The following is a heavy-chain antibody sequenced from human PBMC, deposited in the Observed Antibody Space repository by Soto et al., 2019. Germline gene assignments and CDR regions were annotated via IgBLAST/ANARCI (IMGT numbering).Heavy chain of an antibody. CDR2: ISYDGSNK. V-gene: IGHV3-30*18. D-gene: IGHD2-8*01. CDR3: AKPYCTNGVCYNVNY. Sequence: GGSLRLSCAASGFTFSSYGMHWVRQAPGKGLEWVAVISYDGSNKYYADSVKGRFTISRDNSKNTLYLQMNSLRAEDTAVYYCAKPYCTNGVCYNVNYWGQGTLVNVSS. CDR1: GFTFSSYG. J-gene: IGHJ4*02.